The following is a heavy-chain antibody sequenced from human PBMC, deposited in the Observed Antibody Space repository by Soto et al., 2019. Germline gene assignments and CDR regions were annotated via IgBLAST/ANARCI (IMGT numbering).Heavy chain of an antibody. V-gene: IGHV3-23*01. Sequence: GGSLRLSCAASGFTFDDYSMHWVRQAPGKGLEWVSLISGSGGSTYYADSVKGRFTISRDNSKNTLYLQMNSLRAEDTAVYYCAKDHRSYSSSWYPPRKYGMDVWGQGTTVTVSS. D-gene: IGHD6-13*01. CDR2: ISGSGGST. CDR3: AKDHRSYSSSWYPPRKYGMDV. CDR1: GFTFDDYS. J-gene: IGHJ6*02.